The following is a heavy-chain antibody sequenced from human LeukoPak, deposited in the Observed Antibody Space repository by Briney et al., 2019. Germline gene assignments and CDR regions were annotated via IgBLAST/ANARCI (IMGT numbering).Heavy chain of an antibody. CDR1: GGSVSSGTYY. CDR3: ARETQGYSYGTGTYTLDY. J-gene: IGHJ4*02. D-gene: IGHD5-18*01. V-gene: IGHV4-61*01. CDR2: IYYTGNT. Sequence: PSETLSLTCTVSGGSVSSGTYYWSWIRQPPGKGLEWIGHIYYTGNTHYVPSLKSRVTMSVDTPKNQFSLKLTSVTAADTAVYYCARETQGYSYGTGTYTLDYWGQGTLVTVSS.